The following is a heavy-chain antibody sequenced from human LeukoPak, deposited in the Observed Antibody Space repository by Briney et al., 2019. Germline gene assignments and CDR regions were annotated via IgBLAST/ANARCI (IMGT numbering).Heavy chain of an antibody. D-gene: IGHD2-21*01. Sequence: GGSLRLSCAASGFTFRSFAMSWVRQAPGKGLEWVSGIIGIGRTTFYADSVKGRFTISRDNSKNTLYLQMNSLRAEDTAIYYCAKKEGDTYFSWYMDVWGKGTTVTVSS. V-gene: IGHV3-23*01. CDR2: IIGIGRTT. J-gene: IGHJ6*03. CDR1: GFTFRSFA. CDR3: AKKEGDTYFSWYMDV.